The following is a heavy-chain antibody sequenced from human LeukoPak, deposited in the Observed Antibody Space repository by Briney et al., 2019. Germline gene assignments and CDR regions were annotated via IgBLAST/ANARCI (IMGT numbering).Heavy chain of an antibody. Sequence: PSETLSLTCTVSGGSISSSSYYWGWIRQPPGKGLEWIGSIYYSGSTYYNPSLKSRVTISVDTSKNQFSLKLSSVTAADTAVYYCARGPDTGNAFDIWGQGTMVTVSS. J-gene: IGHJ3*02. D-gene: IGHD1-26*01. V-gene: IGHV4-39*07. CDR2: IYYSGST. CDR3: ARGPDTGNAFDI. CDR1: GGSISSSSYY.